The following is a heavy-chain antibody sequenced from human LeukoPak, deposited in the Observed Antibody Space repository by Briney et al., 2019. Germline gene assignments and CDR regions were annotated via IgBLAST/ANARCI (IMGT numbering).Heavy chain of an antibody. CDR1: GFTFSSYE. Sequence: GGSLLLSCAASGFTFSSYEMNWVRQAPGKGLEWVSYIDSSSGTIHYADSVKGRFTISRDNAKNSLYLQMNSLRAEDTAVYYCARDATVGVPGTLYFDHWGQGTLVTVSS. J-gene: IGHJ4*02. D-gene: IGHD6-19*01. CDR2: IDSSSGTI. V-gene: IGHV3-48*03. CDR3: ARDATVGVPGTLYFDH.